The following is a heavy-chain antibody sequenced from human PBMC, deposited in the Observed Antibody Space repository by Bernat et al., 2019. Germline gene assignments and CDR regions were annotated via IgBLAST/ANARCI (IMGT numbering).Heavy chain of an antibody. D-gene: IGHD5-18*01. J-gene: IGHJ2*01. CDR3: ARDWYSYGTTSWYFDL. CDR1: GFTFSSYG. Sequence: QVQLVESGGGVVQPGRSLRLFCAASGFTFSSYGMHWVRQAPGKGLEWVAVIWYDGSNKYYADSVKGRFTISRDNSKNTLYLQMNSLRAEDTAVYYCARDWYSYGTTSWYFDLWGRGTLVTVSS. V-gene: IGHV3-33*01. CDR2: IWYDGSNK.